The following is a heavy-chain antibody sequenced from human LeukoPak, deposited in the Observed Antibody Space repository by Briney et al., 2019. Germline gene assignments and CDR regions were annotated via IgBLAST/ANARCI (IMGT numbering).Heavy chain of an antibody. J-gene: IGHJ4*02. V-gene: IGHV3-21*01. CDR1: GFTFDDYG. Sequence: GSLRLSCAASGFTFDDYGMNWVRQAPGKGLEWVSSISSSGIYIYYTDSVKGRFTISRDNALLYLEMNSLRAEDTAVYYCARTADYDFWSGYSDYWGQGTLVTVSS. CDR2: ISSSGIYI. D-gene: IGHD3-3*01. CDR3: ARTADYDFWSGYSDY.